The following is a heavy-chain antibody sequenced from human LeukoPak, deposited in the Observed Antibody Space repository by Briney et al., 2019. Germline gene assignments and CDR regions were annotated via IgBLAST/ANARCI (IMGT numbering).Heavy chain of an antibody. CDR2: IYYSGST. Sequence: PSETLSFTCTVSGGSISSYYWSWIRQPPGKGLEWIGYIYYSGSTNYNPSLKSRVTISVDTSKNQFSLKLSSVTAADTAVYYCAGRSGYYTPTYFDYWGQGALVTVSS. V-gene: IGHV4-59*01. J-gene: IGHJ4*02. CDR3: AGRSGYYTPTYFDY. CDR1: GGSISSYY. D-gene: IGHD3-3*01.